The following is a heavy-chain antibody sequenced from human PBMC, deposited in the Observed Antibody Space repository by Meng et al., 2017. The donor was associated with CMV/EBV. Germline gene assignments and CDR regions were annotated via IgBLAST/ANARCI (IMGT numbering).Heavy chain of an antibody. D-gene: IGHD5-24*01. Sequence: SETLSLTCAVYGGSFSGYYWSWIRQPPGKGLEWLGEINHSGSTNYNPSLKSRVTISVDTSKNQFSLKLSSVTAADTAVYYCARAQTIHAVDVWGQGTTVTVSS. V-gene: IGHV4-34*01. CDR3: ARAQTIHAVDV. CDR1: GGSFSGYY. CDR2: INHSGST. J-gene: IGHJ6*02.